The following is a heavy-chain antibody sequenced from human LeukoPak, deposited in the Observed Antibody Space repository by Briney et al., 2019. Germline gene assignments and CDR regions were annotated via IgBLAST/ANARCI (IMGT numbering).Heavy chain of an antibody. J-gene: IGHJ4*02. D-gene: IGHD1-1*01. V-gene: IGHV1-2*02. CDR3: AGGGLPSGPGTSDY. CDR1: GYTFTGYY. CDR2: INPSSGAT. Sequence: ASVKLSCKASGYTFTGYYKHWVRQAPGQGHELIGWINPSSGATNFAQRLQGRVTMTRDTSISTAFMELSILRSDDTAVYYCAGGGLPSGPGTSDYWGQGTLVTVSS.